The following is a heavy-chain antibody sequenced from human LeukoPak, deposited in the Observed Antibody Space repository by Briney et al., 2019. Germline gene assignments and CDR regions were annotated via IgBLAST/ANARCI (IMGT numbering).Heavy chain of an antibody. V-gene: IGHV3-30*03. Sequence: GRSLRLSCAASGFTFSSYGMHWVRQAPGKGLEWVAVISYDGSNKYYADSVKGRFTISRDNSKNTLYLQMNSLRAEDTAVYYCARVLRYCSGGNCYSGGLGYMDVWGKGTTVTIFS. CDR1: GFTFSSYG. CDR3: ARVLRYCSGGNCYSGGLGYMDV. CDR2: ISYDGSNK. J-gene: IGHJ6*03. D-gene: IGHD2-15*01.